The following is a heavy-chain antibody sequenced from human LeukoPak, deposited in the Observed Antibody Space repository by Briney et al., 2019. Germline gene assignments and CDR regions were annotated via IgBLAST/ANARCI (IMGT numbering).Heavy chain of an antibody. D-gene: IGHD1-1*01. CDR3: ARDWGNWDFDY. CDR1: RFTFSSYI. CDR2: ISSLSNFI. Sequence: GGSLRLSCAASRFTFSSYIMNWVREAPGKGLEWVSSISSLSNFIYYEDSVKGRVTISREYAKNSLYLEMDSLRAEDTAVYYCARDWGNWDFDYWGQGTLVIVSS. V-gene: IGHV3-21*01. J-gene: IGHJ4*01.